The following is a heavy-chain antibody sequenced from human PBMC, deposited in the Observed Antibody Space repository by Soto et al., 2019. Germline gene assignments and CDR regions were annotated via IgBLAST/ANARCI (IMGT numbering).Heavy chain of an antibody. D-gene: IGHD6-6*01. CDR1: GYTFTRYY. Sequence: ASVKVSCKASGYTFTRYYIHWVRQAPGQGPEWMGRINPDGGRTTYAQNFNGRVTMTRDTSASTVYMELSSLKFEDTAMYYCATGAYSSSSFPPFDPWAREPWSPSPQ. V-gene: IGHV1-46*01. CDR2: INPDGGRT. CDR3: ATGAYSSSSFPPFDP. J-gene: IGHJ5*02.